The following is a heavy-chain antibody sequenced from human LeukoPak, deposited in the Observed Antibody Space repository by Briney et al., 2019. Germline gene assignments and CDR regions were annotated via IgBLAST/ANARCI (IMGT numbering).Heavy chain of an antibody. J-gene: IGHJ6*03. CDR1: GYTFTGYY. CDR2: INPNSGGT. V-gene: IGHV1-2*02. D-gene: IGHD4-17*01. Sequence: ASVTVSCKASGYTFTGYYMHWVRQAPGQGLGWMGWINPNSGGTNYAQKFQGRVTMTRDTSISTAYMELSRLRSDDTAVYYCARTAQMTTVTKGYYYMDVWGKGTTVTISS. CDR3: ARTAQMTTVTKGYYYMDV.